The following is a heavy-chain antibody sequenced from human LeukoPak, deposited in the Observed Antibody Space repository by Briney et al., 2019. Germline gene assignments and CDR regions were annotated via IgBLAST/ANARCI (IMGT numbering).Heavy chain of an antibody. CDR1: GFTFSSYN. V-gene: IGHV3-21*01. CDR3: ARGFRGWYYFDY. CDR2: ISNSGTYI. J-gene: IGHJ4*02. D-gene: IGHD6-19*01. Sequence: GGSLRLSCAAFGFTFSSYNMNWVRQAPGKGLEWVVSISNSGTYIYDADSVKGRFTISRDNAKNSLYLQMNSLRAEDTAVYYCARGFRGWYYFDYWGQGTVVTVSS.